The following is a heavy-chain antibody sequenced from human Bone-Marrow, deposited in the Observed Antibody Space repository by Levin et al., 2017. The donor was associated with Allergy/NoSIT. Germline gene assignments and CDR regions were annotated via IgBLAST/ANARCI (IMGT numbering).Heavy chain of an antibody. J-gene: IGHJ4*02. V-gene: IGHV3-23*01. CDR2: ISGTGRTT. D-gene: IGHD3-22*01. CDR3: AKDRGYDSSGFDY. CDR1: GFTFSSYT. Sequence: PGGSLRLSCAASGFTFSSYTMGWVRQAPGKGLEWVSGISGTGRTTYYADAVKGRFSVSRDNSKNRVYLDMNSLTVEDTAVFYCAKDRGYDSSGFDYWGQGILVTVSS.